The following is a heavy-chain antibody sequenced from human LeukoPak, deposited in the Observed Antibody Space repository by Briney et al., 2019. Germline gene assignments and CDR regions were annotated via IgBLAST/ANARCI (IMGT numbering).Heavy chain of an antibody. CDR1: GFTFSSYW. D-gene: IGHD3-22*01. CDR3: ARQGGDYYDSSGYDY. V-gene: IGHV3-74*03. J-gene: IGHJ4*02. CDR2: INSDGSST. Sequence: PGGSLRLSCAASGFTFSSYWMHWVRQAPGKGLVWVSRINSDGSSTTYADSVKGRFTISRDNAKNSLYLQMNSLRAEDTAVYYCARQGGDYYDSSGYDYWGQGTLVTVSS.